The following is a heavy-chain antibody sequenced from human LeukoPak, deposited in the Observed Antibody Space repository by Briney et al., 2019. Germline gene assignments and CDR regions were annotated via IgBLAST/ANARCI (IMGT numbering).Heavy chain of an antibody. CDR1: GFTFGDYA. V-gene: IGHV3-49*04. CDR2: IRSKAYGETA. CDR3: TRDRGAYNLYDY. J-gene: IGHJ4*02. D-gene: IGHD1-1*01. Sequence: GGSLRPSCTAPGFTFGDYAMSWVRQARGKGLEWVGFIRSKAYGETANYAASVKGRFTISRDDSKTIAYLQMNSLKTEDTAVYHCTRDRGAYNLYDYWGQGTLVTVSS.